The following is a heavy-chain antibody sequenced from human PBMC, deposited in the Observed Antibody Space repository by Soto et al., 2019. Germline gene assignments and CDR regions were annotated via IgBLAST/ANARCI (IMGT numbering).Heavy chain of an antibody. V-gene: IGHV3-48*02. CDR3: VRDGRGNLCLSWFEP. CDR1: GFTFSGYS. Sequence: PGGSLRRSCAASGFTFSGYSMNWVRQAPGKWLEWISYISSHSSTLYYADSVKGRFTISRDNDVNSLYLQMNSLRDENAAVCYCVRDGRGNLCLSWFEPWGQGTLVNVSS. J-gene: IGHJ5*02. D-gene: IGHD5-12*01. CDR2: ISSHSSTL.